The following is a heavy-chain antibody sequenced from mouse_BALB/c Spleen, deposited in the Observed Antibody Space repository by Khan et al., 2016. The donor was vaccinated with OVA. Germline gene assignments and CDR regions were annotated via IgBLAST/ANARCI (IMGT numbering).Heavy chain of an antibody. CDR3: WRTLFYYDRDYEGFAY. D-gene: IGHD1-1*01. Sequence: VQLKQSGPELVKPGASVKISCKASGYTFTSYVMHWVKQKPRQGLEWIGYISPNSDGSNYNEKFRGKATLTSDKSSSTAYMELSSLTSEDSAVYYSWRTLFYYDRDYEGFAYWGQGTLVTVSA. J-gene: IGHJ3*01. CDR2: ISPNSDGS. V-gene: IGHV1S136*01. CDR1: GYTFTSYV.